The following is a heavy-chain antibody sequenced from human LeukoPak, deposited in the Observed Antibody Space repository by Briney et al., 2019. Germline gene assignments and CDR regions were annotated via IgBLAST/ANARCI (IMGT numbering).Heavy chain of an antibody. CDR3: ARGTYYYDSSGYYYDY. CDR2: INPSGGST. CDR1: GYTFTSYY. Sequence: ASVKVSCKASGYTFTSYYMHWVRQAPGQGLEWMGIINPSGGSTSDAQKFQGRVTMTRNTSTSTFYMELSSLRSEDTAVYYCARGTYYYDSSGYYYDYWGQGTLVTVSS. V-gene: IGHV1-46*01. J-gene: IGHJ4*02. D-gene: IGHD3-22*01.